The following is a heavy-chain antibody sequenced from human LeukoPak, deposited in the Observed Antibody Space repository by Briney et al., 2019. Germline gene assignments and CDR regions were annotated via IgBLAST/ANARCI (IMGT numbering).Heavy chain of an antibody. D-gene: IGHD3-22*01. V-gene: IGHV1-69*05. CDR3: ARDPNYYDSSGYYFDY. CDR1: GGTFSSYA. CDR2: IIPIFGTA. J-gene: IGHJ4*02. Sequence: SVKVSCKASGGTFSSYAISWVRQAPGQGLEWMGRIIPIFGTANYAQKFQGRVTITTDESTSTAYMELSSLRSEDTAVYCCARDPNYYDSSGYYFDYWGQGTLVTVSS.